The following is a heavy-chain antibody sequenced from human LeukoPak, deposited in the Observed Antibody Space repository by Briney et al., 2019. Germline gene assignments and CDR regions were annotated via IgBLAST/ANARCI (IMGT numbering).Heavy chain of an antibody. CDR1: GFTFSSYW. V-gene: IGHV3-74*01. Sequence: PGGSLRLSCATSGFTFSSYWMHWVRQTPEKGLVWVSRISSDESDTRYADSVEGRFTISRDNAKNTLYLQMNSLRAEDTAVYDCARGQAYCSSTSCFSLFDYWGQGTLVTVSS. D-gene: IGHD2-2*01. CDR3: ARGQAYCSSTSCFSLFDY. J-gene: IGHJ4*02. CDR2: ISSDESDT.